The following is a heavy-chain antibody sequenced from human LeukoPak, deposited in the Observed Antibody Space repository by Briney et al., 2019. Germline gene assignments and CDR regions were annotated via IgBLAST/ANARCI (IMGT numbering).Heavy chain of an antibody. J-gene: IGHJ4*02. V-gene: IGHV1-18*01. CDR3: ARDIVGEYYYDSSGYYYASGY. Sequence: ASVKVSCKASGGTFSSYGISWVRQAPGQGLEWMGWISAYNGNTNYAQKLQGRVTMTTDTSTSTAYMELRSLRSDDTAVYYCARDIVGEYYYDSSGYYYASGYWGQGTLVTVSS. CDR2: ISAYNGNT. CDR1: GGTFSSYG. D-gene: IGHD3-22*01.